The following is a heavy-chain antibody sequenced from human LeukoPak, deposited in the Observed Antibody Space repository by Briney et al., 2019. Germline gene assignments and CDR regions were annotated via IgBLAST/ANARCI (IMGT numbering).Heavy chain of an antibody. CDR1: GFTFSTYS. J-gene: IGHJ4*02. D-gene: IGHD3-3*01. Sequence: GGFLRLSCAASGFTFSTYSINWVRQAPGKGLEWVSYISGTSHLIYYADSVKGRFTISRDNAKNSLYLQMSSLRDGDTAVYYCVRDQFFSFDYWGQGTLVTVSS. CDR3: VRDQFFSFDY. CDR2: ISGTSHLI. V-gene: IGHV3-48*02.